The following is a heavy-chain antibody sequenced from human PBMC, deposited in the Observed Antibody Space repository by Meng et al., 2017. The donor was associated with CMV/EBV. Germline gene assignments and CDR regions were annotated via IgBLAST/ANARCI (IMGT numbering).Heavy chain of an antibody. CDR2: ISSSSSYI. J-gene: IGHJ4*02. Sequence: GKSLKISCAASGFAFSSYSMNWVRQAPGKGLEWVSSISSSSSYIYYADSVKGRFTISRDNAKNSLYLQMNSLRAEDTAVYYCARGFSITALSDYWGQGTLVTVSS. V-gene: IGHV3-21*01. D-gene: IGHD1-14*01. CDR1: GFAFSSYS. CDR3: ARGFSITALSDY.